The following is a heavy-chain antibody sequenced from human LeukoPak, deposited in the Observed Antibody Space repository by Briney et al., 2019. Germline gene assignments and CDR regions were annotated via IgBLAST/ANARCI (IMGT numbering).Heavy chain of an antibody. Sequence: SETLSLTCAVSGYSISSGYYWGWIRQPPGKGLEWIGSIYHSGSTYYNPSLKSRVTISVDTSKNQFSLKLSSVTAADTAVYYCARHLPVRNGYGDYWGQGTLVTVSS. CDR1: GYSISSGYY. CDR2: IYHSGST. J-gene: IGHJ4*02. V-gene: IGHV4-38-2*01. D-gene: IGHD5-24*01. CDR3: ARHLPVRNGYGDY.